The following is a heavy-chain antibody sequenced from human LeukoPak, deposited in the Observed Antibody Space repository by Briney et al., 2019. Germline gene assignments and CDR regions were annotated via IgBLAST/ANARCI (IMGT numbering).Heavy chain of an antibody. CDR3: AKVDRSGWYGLGY. CDR2: ISYDGSNK. V-gene: IGHV3-30*18. D-gene: IGHD6-19*01. J-gene: IGHJ4*02. Sequence: GRSLRLSCAASGFTFSSYVMHWVRQAPGKGLEWVAVISYDGSNKYYADSVKGRFTISRDNSKNTLYLQMNSLRAGDTAVYYCAKVDRSGWYGLGYWGQGTLVTVSS. CDR1: GFTFSSYV.